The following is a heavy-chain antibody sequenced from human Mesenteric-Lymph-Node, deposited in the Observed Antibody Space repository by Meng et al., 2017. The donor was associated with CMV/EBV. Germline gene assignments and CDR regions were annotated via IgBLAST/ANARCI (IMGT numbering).Heavy chain of an antibody. V-gene: IGHV3-23*01. CDR1: GFSFFTYA. CDR3: AKGLHRAYPG. Sequence: GESLKISCTTSGFSFFTYAMTWVRQAPGKGLEWVSVISGNGGDTYYADSVKGRFTISRDNSKSTLFLQMNSLRADDTAVYYCAKGLHRAYPGWGQGTTVTVSS. CDR2: ISGNGGDT. D-gene: IGHD2-21*01. J-gene: IGHJ6*02.